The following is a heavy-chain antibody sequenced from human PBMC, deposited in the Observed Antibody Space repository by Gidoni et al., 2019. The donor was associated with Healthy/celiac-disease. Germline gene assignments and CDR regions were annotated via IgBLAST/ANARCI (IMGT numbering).Heavy chain of an antibody. D-gene: IGHD2-2*01. V-gene: IGHV3-73*01. CDR3: TRLGSYCSSTSCYEDY. Sequence: EVQLVESGGGLVQPGGSLKLSCAASAFTLSGSALHWVRQASGIGLEWVGRIRSKANSYATAYAASVKGRFTISRDDSKNTAYLQMNSLKTEDTAVYYCTRLGSYCSSTSCYEDYWGQGTLVTVSS. CDR2: IRSKANSYAT. CDR1: AFTLSGSA. J-gene: IGHJ4*02.